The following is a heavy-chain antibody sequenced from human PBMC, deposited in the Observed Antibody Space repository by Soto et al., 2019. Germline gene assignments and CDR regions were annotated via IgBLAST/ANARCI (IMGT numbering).Heavy chain of an antibody. CDR1: GFTFSSYA. Sequence: LRLSCAASGFTFSSYAMSWVRQAPGKGLEWVSAISGSAGSTYYADSVKGRFTISRDNSKNTLYLQMNSLRAEDTAVFYCTKDLWPYLPAGGEFDSWGQGTLVTVSS. CDR2: ISGSAGST. CDR3: TKDLWPYLPAGGEFDS. D-gene: IGHD3-16*01. V-gene: IGHV3-23*01. J-gene: IGHJ4*02.